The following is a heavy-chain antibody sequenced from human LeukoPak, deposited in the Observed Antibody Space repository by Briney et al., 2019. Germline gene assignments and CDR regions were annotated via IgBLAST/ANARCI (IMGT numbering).Heavy chain of an antibody. Sequence: SETLSLTCAVYGGSFSGYYWSWIRQPPGKGLEWIGEINHSGSTNYNPSLKSRVTISVDTSKNQFSLKLSSVTAADMAVYYCARGTRRTYYDFWSGYTYFGYWGQGTLVTVSS. V-gene: IGHV4-34*01. D-gene: IGHD3-3*01. CDR1: GGSFSGYY. CDR3: ARGTRRTYYDFWSGYTYFGY. CDR2: INHSGST. J-gene: IGHJ4*02.